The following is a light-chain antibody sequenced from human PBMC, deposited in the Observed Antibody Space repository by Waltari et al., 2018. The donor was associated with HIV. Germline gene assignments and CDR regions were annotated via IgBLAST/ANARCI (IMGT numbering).Light chain of an antibody. CDR2: EVS. CDR3: CSYAGTSTYVA. Sequence: QSALTQPAAVSGSPRQTSTISCTGSSMHVGSDNLVPWYQQHPGKAPKRTIYEVSKRPSGVSNRFHGSKSGNTASLTISGLQAEDEADYYCCSYAGTSTYVAFGGGTKLTVL. J-gene: IGLJ2*01. V-gene: IGLV2-23*02. CDR1: SMHVGSDNL.